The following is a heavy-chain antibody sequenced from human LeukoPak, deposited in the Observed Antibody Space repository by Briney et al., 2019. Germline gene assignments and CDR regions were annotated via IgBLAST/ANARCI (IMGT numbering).Heavy chain of an antibody. CDR1: GFTFSSYS. V-gene: IGHV3-53*01. CDR2: IYSGGST. Sequence: GGSLRLSCAASGFTFSSYSMNWVRQTPGKGLQWVSVIYSGGSTHYADSVKGRFTISRGNSKNTLYLQMDSLRVEDTAVYYCATDTNQRWFFDYWGQGTLVTVSS. J-gene: IGHJ4*02. D-gene: IGHD2-2*01. CDR3: ATDTNQRWFFDY.